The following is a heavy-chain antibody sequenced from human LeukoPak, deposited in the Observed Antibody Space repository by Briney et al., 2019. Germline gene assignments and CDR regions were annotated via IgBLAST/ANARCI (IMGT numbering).Heavy chain of an antibody. Sequence: PSETLSLTCTVSGGSISSSSYYWGWIRQPPGKGLEWIGSSYYSGSTYYNPSLKSRVTISVDTSKNQFSLKLSSVTAADTAVYYCARPATPMITFGGVIVTWFNAFDIWGQGTMVTVSS. J-gene: IGHJ3*02. CDR2: SYYSGST. V-gene: IGHV4-39*01. D-gene: IGHD3-16*02. CDR1: GGSISSSSYY. CDR3: ARPATPMITFGGVIVTWFNAFDI.